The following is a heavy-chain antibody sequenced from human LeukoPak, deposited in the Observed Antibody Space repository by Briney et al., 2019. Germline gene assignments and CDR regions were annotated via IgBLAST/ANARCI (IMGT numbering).Heavy chain of an antibody. Sequence: ASVKVSCKASGYTFTGYYMHWVRQAPGQGLEWMGWINPNSGGTNYAQKFQGRVTMTRDTSISTAYMELSRLRSDDTAVYYCARPDYVFWSGHGDAFDIWGQGTMVTVSS. CDR3: ARPDYVFWSGHGDAFDI. D-gene: IGHD3-3*01. CDR2: INPNSGGT. J-gene: IGHJ3*02. V-gene: IGHV1-2*02. CDR1: GYTFTGYY.